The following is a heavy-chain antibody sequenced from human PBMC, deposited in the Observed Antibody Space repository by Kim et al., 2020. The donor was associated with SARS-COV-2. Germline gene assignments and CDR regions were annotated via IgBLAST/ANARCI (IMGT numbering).Heavy chain of an antibody. J-gene: IGHJ3*02. Sequence: SQTLSLTCAISGDSVSSNSAAWNWIRQSPSRGLEWLGRTYYRSKWYNDYAVSVKSRITINPDTSKNQFSLQLNSVTPEDTAVYYCARDRDRAGSRWGGENAFDIWGQGTMVTVSS. D-gene: IGHD6-13*01. CDR3: ARDRDRAGSRWGGENAFDI. CDR1: GDSVSSNSAA. CDR2: TYYRSKWYN. V-gene: IGHV6-1*01.